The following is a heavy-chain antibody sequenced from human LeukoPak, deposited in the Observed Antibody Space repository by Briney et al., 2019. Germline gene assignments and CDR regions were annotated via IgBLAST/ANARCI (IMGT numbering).Heavy chain of an antibody. J-gene: IGHJ4*02. CDR2: IYYSGST. D-gene: IGHD6-19*01. Sequence: SETLSLTCTVSGGSISSSSYYWGWIRQPPGKGLEWIGSIYYSGSTYYNPSLKSRVTISVDTSKNQFSLKLTSVTAADTATYYCARETSLAGFASGLGFNYWGQGILVTVSS. CDR3: ARETSLAGFASGLGFNY. CDR1: GGSISSSSYY. V-gene: IGHV4-39*07.